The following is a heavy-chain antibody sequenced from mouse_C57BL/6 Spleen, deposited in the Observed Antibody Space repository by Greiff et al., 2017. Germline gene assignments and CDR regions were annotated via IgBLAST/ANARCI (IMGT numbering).Heavy chain of an antibody. Sequence: QVQLQQPGAELVKPGASVKLSCKASGYTFTSYWMQWVKQRPGQGLEWIGEIDPSDSYTNYNQKFKGKATLTVDTSSSTAYMQLSSLTSEDSAVYYGARYTTTVVEDWYFDVWGTGTTVTVSS. D-gene: IGHD1-1*01. CDR3: ARYTTTVVEDWYFDV. V-gene: IGHV1-50*01. CDR1: GYTFTSYW. J-gene: IGHJ1*03. CDR2: IDPSDSYT.